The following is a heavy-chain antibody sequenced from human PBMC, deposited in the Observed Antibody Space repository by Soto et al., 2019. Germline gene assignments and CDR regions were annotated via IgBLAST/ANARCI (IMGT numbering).Heavy chain of an antibody. CDR2: IRSKAYGGTT. Sequence: GGSLRLSCTASGFTFGDYAMSWFRQAPGKGLEWVGFIRSKAYGGTTEYAASVKGRFTISRDDSKSIAYLQMNSLKTEDTAVYYCTRKGEYSSGWTDFDYYGMDVWGQGTTVTVSS. CDR1: GFTFGDYA. J-gene: IGHJ6*02. CDR3: TRKGEYSSGWTDFDYYGMDV. D-gene: IGHD6-19*01. V-gene: IGHV3-49*03.